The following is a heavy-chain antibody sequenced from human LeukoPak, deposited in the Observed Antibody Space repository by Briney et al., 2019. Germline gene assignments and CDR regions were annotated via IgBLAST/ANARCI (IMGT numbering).Heavy chain of an antibody. CDR3: TGGDYYDSSGGDY. CDR1: GFTFSSYA. J-gene: IGHJ4*02. V-gene: IGHV3-23*01. D-gene: IGHD3-22*01. CDR2: ISGSGGST. Sequence: PGGSLRLSCAASGFTFSSYAMSWVRQAPGKGLEWVSAISGSGGSTYYADSVKGRFTISRDDSKSIAYLQMNSLKTEDTAVYYCTGGDYYDSSGGDYWGQGTLVTVSS.